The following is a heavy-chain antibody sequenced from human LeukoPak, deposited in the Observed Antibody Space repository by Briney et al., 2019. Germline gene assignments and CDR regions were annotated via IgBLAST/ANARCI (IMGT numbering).Heavy chain of an antibody. CDR2: ISYDGSNK. CDR1: GFTFSSYA. J-gene: IGHJ2*01. Sequence: GGSLRLSCAASGFTFSSYAMHWVRQAPGKGLEWVAVISYDGSNKYYADSVKGRFTISRDNAKNSLYLHMDNLRVEDTAVYFCARGHWYLGLWGRGALVTVSS. V-gene: IGHV3-30-3*01. CDR3: ARGHWYLGL.